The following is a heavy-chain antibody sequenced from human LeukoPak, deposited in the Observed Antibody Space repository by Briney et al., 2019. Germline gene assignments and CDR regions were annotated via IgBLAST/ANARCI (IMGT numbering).Heavy chain of an antibody. CDR2: IIPILGIA. CDR1: GGTFSSYT. Sequence: GSSVKVSCKASGGTFSSYTINWVRQAPGQGLEWMGRIIPILGIANYAQKFQGRVTITADKSTSTAYMEPSSLRSEDTAVYYCARGGAIVVVPAAELRFDPWGQGTLVTVSS. D-gene: IGHD2-2*01. CDR3: ARGGAIVVVPAAELRFDP. V-gene: IGHV1-69*02. J-gene: IGHJ5*02.